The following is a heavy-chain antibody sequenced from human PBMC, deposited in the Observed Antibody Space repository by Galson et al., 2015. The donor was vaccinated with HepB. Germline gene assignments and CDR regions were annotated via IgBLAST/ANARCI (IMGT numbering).Heavy chain of an antibody. D-gene: IGHD3-22*01. Sequence: SCKASGYTFTSYYMHWVRQAPGQGLEWMGIINPSGGSTSYAQKFQGRVTMTRDTSTSTVYMELSSLRSEDTAVYYCASNYYDSSGYYGARYYYYGMDVWGQGTTVTVSS. J-gene: IGHJ6*02. CDR3: ASNYYDSSGYYGARYYYYGMDV. V-gene: IGHV1-46*01. CDR1: GYTFTSYY. CDR2: INPSGGST.